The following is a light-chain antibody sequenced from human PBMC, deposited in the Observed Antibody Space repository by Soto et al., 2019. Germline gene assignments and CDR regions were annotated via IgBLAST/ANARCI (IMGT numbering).Light chain of an antibody. CDR3: QHYHNWPPFT. Sequence: DIGMTQSPATLSVSPGERATLSCRASQSVRSKLAWYQQKPGQAPRLLIYDAPSRATVIPARFSGSRSGTAFTLTICSLQFEDFAVNYCQHYHNWPPFTFGPGTKVEI. CDR2: DAP. V-gene: IGKV3-15*01. J-gene: IGKJ3*01. CDR1: QSVRSK.